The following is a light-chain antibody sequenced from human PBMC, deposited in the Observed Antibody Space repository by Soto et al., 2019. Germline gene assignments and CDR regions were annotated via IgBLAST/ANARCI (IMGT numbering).Light chain of an antibody. CDR2: GAS. J-gene: IGKJ4*01. Sequence: EFVLTQSPGTLSLSPGERATLSCRASQSVSSSYLAWYQQKPGQAPRLLIYGASSRATGIPDRFSGSGSGTDFTLTISRLEPEDFAVYYCQQYGSSPPTLTFGGGTTVEIK. CDR3: QQYGSSPPTLT. CDR1: QSVSSSY. V-gene: IGKV3-20*01.